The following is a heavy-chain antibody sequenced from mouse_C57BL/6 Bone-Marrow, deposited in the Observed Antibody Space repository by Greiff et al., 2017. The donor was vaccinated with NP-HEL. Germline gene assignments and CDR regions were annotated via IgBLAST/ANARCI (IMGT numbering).Heavy chain of an antibody. V-gene: IGHV10-3*01. J-gene: IGHJ2*01. CDR1: GFTFNTYA. CDR2: LRSKSSNYAT. Sequence: EVKLVESGGGLVQPKGSLKLSCAASGFTFNTYAMHWVRQAPGKGLEWVARLRSKSSNYATSYADSVKDRFTISRDDSQSMLYLQMNNRNTEDTAMYYCVRGGLLRGFDYWGQGTTLTVSS. D-gene: IGHD2-3*01. CDR3: VRGGLLRGFDY.